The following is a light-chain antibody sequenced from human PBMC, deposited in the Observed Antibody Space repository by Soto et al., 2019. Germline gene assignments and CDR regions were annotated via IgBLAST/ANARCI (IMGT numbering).Light chain of an antibody. CDR1: QSISSY. CDR3: QQSYSTLYT. J-gene: IGKJ2*01. V-gene: IGKV1-39*01. Sequence: DIQMTQSPSSLSASVGDRVTITCRASQSISSYLNWYQQKPGKAPKLLIYAASSLQSGVPSRFSGSGSGTEFTLTISRLQPEDFATYYCQQSYSTLYTFGQGTKLEIK. CDR2: AAS.